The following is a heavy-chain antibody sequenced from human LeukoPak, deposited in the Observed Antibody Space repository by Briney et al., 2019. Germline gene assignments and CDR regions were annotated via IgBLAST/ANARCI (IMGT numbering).Heavy chain of an antibody. V-gene: IGHV3-23*01. CDR2: ISGSGGST. J-gene: IGHJ2*01. CDR1: GFTFSSYA. Sequence: GGSLRLSCAASGFTFSSYAMSWVRQAPGKRLEWVSTISGSGGSTDYADSVKGRFTLSRDNSKNTLFLQVNSLRADDTAVYYCAKFHSPGRVTHFYWYFDLWGRGTLVTVSS. CDR3: AKFHSPGRVTHFYWYFDL. D-gene: IGHD2-21*02.